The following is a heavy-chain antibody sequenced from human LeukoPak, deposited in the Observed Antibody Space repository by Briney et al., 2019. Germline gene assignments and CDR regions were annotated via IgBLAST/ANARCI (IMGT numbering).Heavy chain of an antibody. V-gene: IGHV3-9*01. CDR3: AKTDGYSYGPLDY. CDR2: ISWNSGSI. CDR1: GFTFDDYA. D-gene: IGHD5-18*01. J-gene: IGHJ4*02. Sequence: GGSLRLSCSASGFTFDDYAMHWVRQAPGKGLEWVSGISWNSGSIGYADSVKGRFTISRDNAKNSLYLQMNSLRAEDTALYYCAKTDGYSYGPLDYWGQGTLVTVSS.